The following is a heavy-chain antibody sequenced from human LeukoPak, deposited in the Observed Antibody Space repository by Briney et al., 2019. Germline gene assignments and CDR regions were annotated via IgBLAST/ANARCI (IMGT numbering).Heavy chain of an antibody. CDR2: TSSDLNVK. CDR1: GFTFSSFG. D-gene: IGHD3-10*01. V-gene: IGHV3-30*03. Sequence: GGSLRLSCAPSGFTFSSFGMYWVRQAPGKGLEWVAVTSSDLNVKLYADSVKGRFTISRDNSRSTLYLQMNSLRPEDTAIYYCAREGYYGSGSPPSLYFDYWGQGTLVTVSS. CDR3: AREGYYGSGSPPSLYFDY. J-gene: IGHJ4*02.